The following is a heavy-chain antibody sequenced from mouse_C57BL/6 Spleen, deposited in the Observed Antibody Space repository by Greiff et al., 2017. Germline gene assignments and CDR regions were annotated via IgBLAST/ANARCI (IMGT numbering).Heavy chain of an antibody. Sequence: QVQLKQPGAELVKPGASVKMSCKASGYTFTSYWITWVKQRPGQGLEWIGDIYPGSGSTNYNEKFKSKATLTVDTSSSTAYMQLSSLTSEDSAVYYCARWGTTVVTYFDVWGTGTTVTVSS. J-gene: IGHJ1*03. CDR3: ARWGTTVVTYFDV. CDR2: IYPGSGST. D-gene: IGHD1-1*01. CDR1: GYTFTSYW. V-gene: IGHV1-55*01.